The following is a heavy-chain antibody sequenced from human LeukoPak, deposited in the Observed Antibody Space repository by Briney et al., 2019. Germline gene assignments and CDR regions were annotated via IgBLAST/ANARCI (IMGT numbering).Heavy chain of an antibody. D-gene: IGHD3-22*01. Sequence: SETLSLTCAVSGGSISSYYWSWIRQPPGKGLEWIGDIYYSGSTKYNPSLKSRVTISVDTSKNQFSLKLSSVTAADTAVYHCARGPDSSGYYTLDYWGQGTLVTVSS. CDR3: ARGPDSSGYYTLDY. CDR1: GGSISSYY. J-gene: IGHJ4*02. CDR2: IYYSGST. V-gene: IGHV4-59*01.